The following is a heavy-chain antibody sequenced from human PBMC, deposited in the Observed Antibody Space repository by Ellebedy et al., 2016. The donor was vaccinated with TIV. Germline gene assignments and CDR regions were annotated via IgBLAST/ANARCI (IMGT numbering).Heavy chain of an antibody. CDR1: GGSISSYY. CDR3: ARALGYCSGGSYYEVRLDY. V-gene: IGHV4-59*01. Sequence: MPSETLSLTCTVSGGSISSYYWSWIRQPPGKGLEWIGYIYYSGSTNYNPSLKSRVTISVDTSKNQFSLKLSSVTAADTAVYYCARALGYCSGGSYYEVRLDYWGQGTLVTVSS. D-gene: IGHD2-15*01. CDR2: IYYSGST. J-gene: IGHJ4*02.